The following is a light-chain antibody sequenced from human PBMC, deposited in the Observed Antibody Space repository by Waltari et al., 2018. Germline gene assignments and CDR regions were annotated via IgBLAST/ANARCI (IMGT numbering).Light chain of an antibody. V-gene: IGLV1-47*01. CDR3: AAWDDSLYWV. J-gene: IGLJ3*02. CDR2: GNN. CDR1: SSHIGSNY. Sequence: QSVLTQPPSASGTPGQRVTISCSGSSSHIGSNYVYWYQQLPGTAPKLLIYGNNQRPSGVPDRFSGSQSGTSASLAISGLRSEDEADYYCAAWDDSLYWVFGGGTKLTVL.